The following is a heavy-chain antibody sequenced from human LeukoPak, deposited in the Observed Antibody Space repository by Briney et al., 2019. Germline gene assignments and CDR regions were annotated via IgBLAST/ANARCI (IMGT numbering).Heavy chain of an antibody. CDR2: IYYSGIT. D-gene: IGHD6-19*01. CDR3: ARHSRYSSGWYLGFDP. J-gene: IGHJ5*02. CDR1: GGSISSYY. V-gene: IGHV4-59*08. Sequence: PETLSLTCTVSGGSISSYYWSWIRQPPGKGLEWIGYIYYSGITNYNPSLKSRVTISVDTSKNQFSLKLSSVTAADTAVYYCARHSRYSSGWYLGFDPWGQGTLVTVSS.